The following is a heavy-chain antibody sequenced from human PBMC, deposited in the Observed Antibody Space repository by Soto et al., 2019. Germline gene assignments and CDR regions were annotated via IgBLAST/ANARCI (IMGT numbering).Heavy chain of an antibody. CDR3: ARSYYDFWSGYKPNGNYGMDV. CDR1: GFTFSSYG. CDR2: IWYDGSNK. D-gene: IGHD3-3*01. Sequence: GGSLRLSCAASGFTFSSYGMHWVRQAPGKGLEWVAVIWYDGSNKYYADSVKGRFTISRDNSKNTLYLQMNSLRAEDTAVYYCARSYYDFWSGYKPNGNYGMDVWGQGTTVTVSS. V-gene: IGHV3-33*01. J-gene: IGHJ6*02.